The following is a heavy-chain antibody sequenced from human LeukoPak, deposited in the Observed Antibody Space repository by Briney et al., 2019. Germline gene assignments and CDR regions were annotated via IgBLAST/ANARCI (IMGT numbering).Heavy chain of an antibody. Sequence: SETLSLTCAVYGGSFSGYYWGWIRQPPGKGLEWIGSIYYSGSTYYNPSLKSRVTISVDTSKNQFSLKLSSVTAADTAVYYCASCYHYYYYMDVWGKGTTVTVSS. V-gene: IGHV4-39*01. J-gene: IGHJ6*03. CDR2: IYYSGST. CDR1: GGSFSGYY. CDR3: ASCYHYYYYMDV.